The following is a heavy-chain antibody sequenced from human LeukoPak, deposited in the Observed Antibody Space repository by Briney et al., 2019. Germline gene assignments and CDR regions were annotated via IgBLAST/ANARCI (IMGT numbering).Heavy chain of an antibody. CDR3: ATIYVEWRGGGVDAFDI. J-gene: IGHJ3*02. V-gene: IGHV1-24*01. D-gene: IGHD3-3*01. CDR2: FDPEDGET. Sequence: ASVKVSCKVSGYTLTELSMHWVRQAPGKGLEWMGGFDPEDGETIYAQKFQGRVTMTEDTSTDTAYMELSSLRSEDTAVYYCATIYVEWRGGGVDAFDIWGQGTMVTVSS. CDR1: GYTLTELS.